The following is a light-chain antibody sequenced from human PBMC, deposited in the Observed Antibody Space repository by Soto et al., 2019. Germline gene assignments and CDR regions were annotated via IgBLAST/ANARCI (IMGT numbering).Light chain of an antibody. V-gene: IGKV3-20*01. CDR1: QGVSNSY. CDR2: GAS. Sequence: NQSPGTLSLSPGERATLSCRASQGVSNSYLAWYQQKPGLAPRLLIYGASSRATGIPDRFSGGGSGTDFTLTISRLEPEDFAVYYCQQYGSSWTFGQGTMVDI. CDR3: QQYGSSWT. J-gene: IGKJ1*01.